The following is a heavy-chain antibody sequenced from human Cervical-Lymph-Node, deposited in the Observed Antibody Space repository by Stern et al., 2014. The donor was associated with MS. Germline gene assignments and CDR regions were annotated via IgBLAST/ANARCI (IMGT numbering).Heavy chain of an antibody. CDR1: GFTFSDSA. D-gene: IGHD6-25*01. CDR3: TSPRGSANWLDP. Sequence: EVQLVESGGGLVQPGGSLKLSCAASGFTFSDSAMHWVRQASGKGLEWVGRIRSKANNYASAYDVSVKGRFTISRDDSKNMAYLQMNSLKTEDTAVYYCTSPRGSANWLDPWGQGTLVTVSS. J-gene: IGHJ5*02. CDR2: IRSKANNYAS. V-gene: IGHV3-73*01.